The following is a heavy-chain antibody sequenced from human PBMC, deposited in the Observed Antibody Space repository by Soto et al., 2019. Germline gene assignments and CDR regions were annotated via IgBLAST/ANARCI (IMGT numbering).Heavy chain of an antibody. V-gene: IGHV4-30-4*01. CDR3: ATGHMVRGVRNFDP. Sequence: PSETLSLTCTVSGGSISSGEYYWTWIRQPPGKGLEWIGYISYSGSTHYSPSLKSRVSITVDTSKNQFSLKLSSVTAVDTAVYYCATGHMVRGVRNFDPWGQGTLVTVSS. CDR1: GGSISSGEYY. CDR2: ISYSGST. D-gene: IGHD3-10*01. J-gene: IGHJ5*02.